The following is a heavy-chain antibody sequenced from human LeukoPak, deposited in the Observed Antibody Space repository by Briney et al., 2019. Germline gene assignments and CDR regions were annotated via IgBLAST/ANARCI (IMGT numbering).Heavy chain of an antibody. CDR1: GGSVSSGSYY. CDR2: IYYSGST. Sequence: PSETLSLTCTVSGGSVSSGSYYWSWIRQPPGKGLEWIGYIYYSGSTNYNPSLKSRVTISVDTSKNQFPLKLSSVTAADTAVYYCARDGGGYSGYEENAFDIWGQGTMVTVSS. CDR3: ARDGGGYSGYEENAFDI. D-gene: IGHD5-12*01. V-gene: IGHV4-61*01. J-gene: IGHJ3*02.